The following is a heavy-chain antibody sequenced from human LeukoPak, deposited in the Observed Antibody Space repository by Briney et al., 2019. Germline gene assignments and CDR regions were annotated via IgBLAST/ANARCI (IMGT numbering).Heavy chain of an antibody. CDR2: INHSGST. D-gene: IGHD5-18*01. CDR3: AREPRGYSYGSGIDY. V-gene: IGHV4-34*01. CDR1: GVSFSGYY. Sequence: SETLSLTCAVYGVSFSGYYWSWIRQPPGKGLEWIGEINHSGSTNYNPSLKSRVTISVDTSKNQFSLKLSSVTAADTAVYYCAREPRGYSYGSGIDYWGQGTLVTVSS. J-gene: IGHJ4*02.